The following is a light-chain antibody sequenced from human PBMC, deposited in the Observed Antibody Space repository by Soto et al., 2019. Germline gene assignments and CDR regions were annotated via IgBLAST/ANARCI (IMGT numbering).Light chain of an antibody. CDR3: QQYGSSPQT. Sequence: EIVLTQSPGTLSLSPGERATLSCRASQSVSSTYLAWYQRKPGQAPRLLIYGASSRGTGIPDRFSGSGSGTDFTLTISRLEPEDFAVYYCQQYGSSPQTCGQGTKLESK. V-gene: IGKV3-20*01. J-gene: IGKJ2*01. CDR1: QSVSSTY. CDR2: GAS.